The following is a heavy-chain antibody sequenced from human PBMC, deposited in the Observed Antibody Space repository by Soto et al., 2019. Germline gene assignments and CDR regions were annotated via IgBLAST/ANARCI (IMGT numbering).Heavy chain of an antibody. CDR3: AHTGYYDLLTFDY. Sequence: ESGPTLVNPAQTLTLTCNFSGFSLRSRKMGVGWIRQPPGKALEWLALIYWDDDKGYRPSLNNRLTITKDTSKNQVLLTMTNLDPVDTATYYCAHTGYYDLLTFDYWGQGTLVTVSS. D-gene: IGHD3-9*01. CDR2: IYWDDDK. V-gene: IGHV2-5*02. J-gene: IGHJ4*02. CDR1: GFSLRSRKMG.